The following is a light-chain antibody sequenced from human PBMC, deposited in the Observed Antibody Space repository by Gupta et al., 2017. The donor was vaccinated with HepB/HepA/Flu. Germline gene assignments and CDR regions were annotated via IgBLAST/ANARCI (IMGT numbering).Light chain of an antibody. CDR2: DAS. CDR1: QSVSSY. J-gene: IGKJ1*01. V-gene: IGKV3-11*01. CDR3: QQRSNRPPWT. Sequence: TLSLSPGERATLSCRASQSVSSYLAWYQQKPGQAPRLLIYDASNRATGIPARFSGSGSATDFTLPISSLEPEDFAVYYCQQRSNRPPWTFGQGTKVEIK.